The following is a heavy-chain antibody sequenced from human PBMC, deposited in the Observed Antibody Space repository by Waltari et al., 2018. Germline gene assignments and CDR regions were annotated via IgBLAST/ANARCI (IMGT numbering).Heavy chain of an antibody. D-gene: IGHD6-19*01. Sequence: QVQLVQSGAEVKKPGSSVKVSCKASGGTFSSYAISWVRQAPGQGLEWMGGLIPTFGTANYGQKVQGRVTITADESTSTAYMELSSLRSEDTAVYYWARTSSIAVAVGYFDYWGQGTLVTVSS. CDR3: ARTSSIAVAVGYFDY. CDR2: LIPTFGTA. CDR1: GGTFSSYA. V-gene: IGHV1-69*13. J-gene: IGHJ4*02.